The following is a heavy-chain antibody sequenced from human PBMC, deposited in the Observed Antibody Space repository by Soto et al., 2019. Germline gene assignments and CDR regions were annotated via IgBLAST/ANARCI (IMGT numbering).Heavy chain of an antibody. CDR1: GGSFSGYY. CDR3: ARGGLYYDFWSGYYPFDY. J-gene: IGHJ4*02. V-gene: IGHV4-34*01. Sequence: SETRALTCAVYGGSFSGYYWSWIRQPPGKGLEWVGEINHSGSTNYNPSLKSRVTISVDTSKNQFSLKLSSVTAADTAVYYCARGGLYYDFWSGYYPFDYWGQGTLVTVSS. CDR2: INHSGST. D-gene: IGHD3-3*01.